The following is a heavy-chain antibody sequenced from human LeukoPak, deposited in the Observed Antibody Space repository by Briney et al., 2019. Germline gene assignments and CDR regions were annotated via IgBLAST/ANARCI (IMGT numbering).Heavy chain of an antibody. J-gene: IGHJ6*02. CDR2: INPNSGAT. V-gene: IGHV1-2*02. Sequence: ASVKVSCKASGYTFTAFYMHWVRQAPGQGLEWMGWINPNSGATNYAQKFQGRVTMTRDTSISTAYMELSRLRSDDTAVYYCARDLNSSGWYWGYYYYYGMDVWGQGTTVTVSS. D-gene: IGHD6-19*01. CDR3: ARDLNSSGWYWGYYYYYGMDV. CDR1: GYTFTAFY.